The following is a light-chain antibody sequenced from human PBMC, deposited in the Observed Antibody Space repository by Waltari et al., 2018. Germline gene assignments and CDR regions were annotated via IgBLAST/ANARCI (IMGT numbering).Light chain of an antibody. J-gene: IGLJ1*01. CDR2: EVT. CDR3: CSYAGLGTYV. V-gene: IGLV2-23*02. CDR1: SSDVGNYNL. Sequence: QSGLTQPASVSGSPGQSITISCTGTSSDVGNYNLVSWYQHHPGKAPKLIIYEVTKRTSGVSDRFSASKSANTAYLTISGLQTEDEADYYCCSYAGLGTYVFGTGTKVTVL.